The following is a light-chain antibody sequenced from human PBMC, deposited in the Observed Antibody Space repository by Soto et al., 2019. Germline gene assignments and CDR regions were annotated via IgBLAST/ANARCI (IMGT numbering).Light chain of an antibody. V-gene: IGKV3-11*01. J-gene: IGKJ5*01. CDR1: QRVSTF. Sequence: EIVLTQSPGTLSLSPGDRATLSCRASQRVSTFLAWYQQRPGQAPRLLISEASNRVTGVPARFSGSGSGTDFTLSISSLEPEDFAVYYCQQRSNWPPITFGQGTRLEIK. CDR3: QQRSNWPPIT. CDR2: EAS.